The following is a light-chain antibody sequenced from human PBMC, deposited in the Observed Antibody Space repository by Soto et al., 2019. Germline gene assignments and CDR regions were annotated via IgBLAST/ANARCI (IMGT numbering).Light chain of an antibody. V-gene: IGLV1-44*01. J-gene: IGLJ2*01. Sequence: QSVLTQPRSASGTPGQRVTLSCSGSSSNIGSNTVNWYQQLPGTAPKVLIYSNNQRPSGVPDRFSGSKSGTSASLAISGLQSEDEADYYCAAWDDSLNGVVFGGGTKLTVL. CDR1: SSNIGSNT. CDR3: AAWDDSLNGVV. CDR2: SNN.